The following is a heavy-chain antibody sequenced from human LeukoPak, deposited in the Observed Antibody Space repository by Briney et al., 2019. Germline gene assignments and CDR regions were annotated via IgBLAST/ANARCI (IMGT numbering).Heavy chain of an antibody. CDR3: ARGLYYDSSGYYYVGSGAAFDI. CDR1: GYTFTSYG. CDR2: ISAYNGNT. D-gene: IGHD3-22*01. V-gene: IGHV1-18*01. Sequence: ASVKVSCKASGYTFTSYGISWVRQAPGQGLEWMGWISAYNGNTNYAQKLQGRVTMTTDTSTSTAYMELRSLRSDDTAVYYCARGLYYDSSGYYYVGSGAAFDIWGQGKMVTVSS. J-gene: IGHJ3*02.